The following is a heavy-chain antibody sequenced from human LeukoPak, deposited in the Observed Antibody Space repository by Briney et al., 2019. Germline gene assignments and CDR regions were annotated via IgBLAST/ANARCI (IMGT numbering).Heavy chain of an antibody. Sequence: GGSLRLSCAASGFTFSSYEMNWVRQAPGKGLEWVSYISSSGSTIYYADSVRGRFTISRDNAKNSLYLQMNSLRVEDTAMYYCARSKAPGTYGGFDPWGQGTLVTVSS. CDR2: ISSSGSTI. CDR1: GFTFSSYE. D-gene: IGHD1-1*01. CDR3: ARSKAPGTYGGFDP. V-gene: IGHV3-48*03. J-gene: IGHJ5*02.